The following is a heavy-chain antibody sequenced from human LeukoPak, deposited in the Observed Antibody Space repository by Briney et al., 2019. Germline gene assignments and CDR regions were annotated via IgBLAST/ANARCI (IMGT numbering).Heavy chain of an antibody. CDR2: MNPNSGNT. Sequence: ASVKVSCKASGYTFTSYDINWVRQAPGQGLEWMGWMNPNSGNTGYAQKFQGRVTMTRNTSISTAYMELSSLISEDTAMYYCAKRIAAGGTGIGYWGQGTPVNGSS. J-gene: IGHJ4*02. CDR1: GYTFTSYD. V-gene: IGHV1-8*01. D-gene: IGHD6-13*01. CDR3: AKRIAAGGTGIGY.